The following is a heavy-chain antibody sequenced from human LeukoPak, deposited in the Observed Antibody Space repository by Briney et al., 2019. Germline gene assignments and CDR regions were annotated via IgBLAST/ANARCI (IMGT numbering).Heavy chain of an antibody. V-gene: IGHV3-53*01. CDR2: IYSGGST. CDR3: ARGRAGHYFDY. CDR1: GFTVSSNY. Sequence: GGSLRLSCAASGFTVSSNYMSWVRQAPGKGLEWVSVIYSGGSTYYADSVKGRFTISRDNSKNTLYLQMNSLRAEDTAVYYCARGRAGHYFDYWGQGTLVTVST. J-gene: IGHJ4*02.